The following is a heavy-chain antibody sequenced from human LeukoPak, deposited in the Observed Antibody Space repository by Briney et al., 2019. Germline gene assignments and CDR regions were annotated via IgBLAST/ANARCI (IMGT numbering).Heavy chain of an antibody. CDR1: GYSISSGYY. V-gene: IGHV4-38-2*02. Sequence: PSETLSLTCTVSGYSISSGYYWGWIRQPPGKGLEWIGSIYYSGSTYYNPSLKSRVTISVDTSKNQFSLKLSSVTAADTAVYYCARGTGSYSYWGQGTLVTVSS. CDR3: ARGTGSYSY. CDR2: IYYSGST. J-gene: IGHJ4*02. D-gene: IGHD1-26*01.